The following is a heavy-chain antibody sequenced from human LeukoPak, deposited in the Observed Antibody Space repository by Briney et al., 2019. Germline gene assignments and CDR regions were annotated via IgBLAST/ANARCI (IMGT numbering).Heavy chain of an antibody. D-gene: IGHD2-2*01. CDR3: ARHRNIQCSSSTCYPVWDY. V-gene: IGHV1-18*01. CDR1: GYTFSSYG. CDR2: INTYNDNT. Sequence: ASVKVSCKASGYTFSSYGISWVRQAPGQGLEWMGWINTYNDNTNYAQKLQGRVTMTTDTSTTTAYMELRSLRSDDTAVYYCARHRNIQCSSSTCYPVWDYWGQGTLVTVSS. J-gene: IGHJ4*02.